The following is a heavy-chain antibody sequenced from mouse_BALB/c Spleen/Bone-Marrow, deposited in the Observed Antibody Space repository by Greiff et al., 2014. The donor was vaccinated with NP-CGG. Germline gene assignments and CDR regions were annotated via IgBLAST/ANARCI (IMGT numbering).Heavy chain of an antibody. CDR2: IPPGSGTT. V-gene: IGHV1S41*01. CDR1: GYTFTSYW. CDR3: ARGSYYYGSSARWFAY. D-gene: IGHD1-1*01. Sequence: DLVKPGASVKLSCKASGYTFTSYWINWIKQRPGQGLEWIGRIPPGSGTTYYNEMFKGKATLTVDKSSTTAYIQLSSLSSEDSAVYFCARGSYYYGSSARWFAYWGQGTLVTVSA. J-gene: IGHJ3*01.